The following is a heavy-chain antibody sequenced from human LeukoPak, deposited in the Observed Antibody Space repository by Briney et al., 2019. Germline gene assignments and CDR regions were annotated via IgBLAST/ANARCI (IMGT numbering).Heavy chain of an antibody. CDR1: GFTFSSYA. Sequence: PGGSLRLSCSASGFTFSSYAMHWVRQAPGKGLEYVSAISSNGGSTYYADSVKGRFTISRDSAKDSLYLQMNSLRAEDTAVYYCARGPDIVVVVAATGPGWFDPWGQGTLVTVSS. CDR3: ARGPDIVVVVAATGPGWFDP. J-gene: IGHJ5*02. V-gene: IGHV3-64*04. CDR2: ISSNGGST. D-gene: IGHD2-15*01.